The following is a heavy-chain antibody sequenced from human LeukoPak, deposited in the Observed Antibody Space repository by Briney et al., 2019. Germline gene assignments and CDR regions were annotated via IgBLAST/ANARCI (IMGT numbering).Heavy chain of an antibody. D-gene: IGHD6-19*01. V-gene: IGHV3-48*03. J-gene: IGHJ4*02. CDR3: ARSVPGGRGWTGSIEF. CDR2: ISSSGSTI. CDR1: GFAFSSYE. Sequence: GGSLRLSCAASGFAFSSYEMNWVRQAPGKGLEWVSYISSSGSTIYYADSVKGRFTISRESAKNSLYLQMNSLRDGDTAVYYCARSVPGGRGWTGSIEFWGQGTLVTVSS.